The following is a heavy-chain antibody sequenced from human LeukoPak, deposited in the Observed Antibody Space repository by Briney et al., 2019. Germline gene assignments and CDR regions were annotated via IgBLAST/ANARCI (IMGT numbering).Heavy chain of an antibody. D-gene: IGHD3-10*01. CDR2: TIPIFDTA. V-gene: IGHV1-69*13. Sequence: SVKVSCKASGDNFNSYAISWVRQAPGQGLEWMGGTIPIFDTADYAQKFQDRVTITADESTNTAYMELSSLRSDDTAVYYCTSGEGFGESMSFDNWGQGTLVTVSS. J-gene: IGHJ4*02. CDR1: GDNFNSYA. CDR3: TSGEGFGESMSFDN.